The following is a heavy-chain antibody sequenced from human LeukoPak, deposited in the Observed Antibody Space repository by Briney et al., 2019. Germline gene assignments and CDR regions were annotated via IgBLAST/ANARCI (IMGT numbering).Heavy chain of an antibody. Sequence: GGSLRLSCAASGFTFSSYNMNWVRQAPGKGLEWVSYISSSSSTIYYADSVKGRFTISRDDAKNSLYLQMNSLRVEDTAVYYCARDYCSSTSCYPSEYFQHWGQGTLVTVSS. D-gene: IGHD2-2*01. CDR2: ISSSSSTI. V-gene: IGHV3-48*04. CDR3: ARDYCSSTSCYPSEYFQH. J-gene: IGHJ1*01. CDR1: GFTFSSYN.